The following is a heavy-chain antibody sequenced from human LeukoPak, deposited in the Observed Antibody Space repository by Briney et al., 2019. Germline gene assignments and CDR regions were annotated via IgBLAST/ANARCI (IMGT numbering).Heavy chain of an antibody. CDR2: IYPGDSDT. V-gene: IGHV5-51*01. Sequence: GESLKISCKGSGYSFTSYWIGWVRQMPGKGLEWMGIIYPGDSDTTYSPSFQGQVTISADKSISPAYLQWSSLKASDTAMYYCVMTTVTTLFDYWGQGTLVTVSS. CDR1: GYSFTSYW. CDR3: VMTTVTTLFDY. D-gene: IGHD4-17*01. J-gene: IGHJ4*02.